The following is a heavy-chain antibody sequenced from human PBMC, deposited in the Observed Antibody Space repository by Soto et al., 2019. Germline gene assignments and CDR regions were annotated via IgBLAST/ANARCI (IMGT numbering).Heavy chain of an antibody. CDR3: ARGGNRPRWYYFDY. V-gene: IGHV3-30*04. J-gene: IGHJ4*02. D-gene: IGHD1-20*01. CDR2: ISYDGKNK. CDR1: GFSFTTYP. Sequence: QVQLVESGGGVVQPGRSLRLSCVASGFSFTTYPMHWVRQAPGRGLEWVAVISYDGKNKYYGDSVKGRFTISRDNSKNTLYLEMNNLRGEDTAVFYCARGGNRPRWYYFDYWGQGVLVTVPS.